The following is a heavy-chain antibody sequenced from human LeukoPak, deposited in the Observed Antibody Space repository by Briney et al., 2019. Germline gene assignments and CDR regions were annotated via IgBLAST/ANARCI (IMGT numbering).Heavy chain of an antibody. CDR2: IYYSGST. CDR3: ARQAERYYDSSGYFDY. D-gene: IGHD3-22*01. CDR1: GGSISSSSYY. J-gene: IGHJ4*02. V-gene: IGHV4-39*01. Sequence: SETLSRTCTVSGGSISSSSYYWGWIRQPPGKGLEWIGSIYYSGSTYYNPSLKSRVTISVDTSKNQFSLKLSSVTAADTAVYYCARQAERYYDSSGYFDYWGQGTLVTVSS.